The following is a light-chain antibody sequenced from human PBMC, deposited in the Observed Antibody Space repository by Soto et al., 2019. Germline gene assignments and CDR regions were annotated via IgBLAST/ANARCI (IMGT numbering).Light chain of an antibody. CDR3: QQYNSYRT. CDR1: QSISIW. CDR2: DAS. Sequence: DIQMTQSPSTLSASVGDRVTITCRARQSISIWLAWYQQKPGKAPKLLIYDASILESGVPSRLSGSGSGTEFTLTIRSLQPDDSATYYCQQYNSYRTFGQGTKVDIK. V-gene: IGKV1-5*01. J-gene: IGKJ1*01.